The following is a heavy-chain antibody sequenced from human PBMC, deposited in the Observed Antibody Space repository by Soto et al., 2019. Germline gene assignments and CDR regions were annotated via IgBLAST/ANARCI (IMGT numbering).Heavy chain of an antibody. V-gene: IGHV3-21*01. CDR1: GFTFSSYS. CDR3: AGGGSGWFDP. D-gene: IGHD3-16*01. J-gene: IGHJ5*02. Sequence: EVQLVESGGGLVKPGGSLRLSCAGSGFTFSSYSMNWVRQAPGKGLEWVSSISSGSSDKYYADSVKGRFTISRDNAKNSLYLQMNSLRAEDTAVYYCAGGGSGWFDPWGQGILVTVSS. CDR2: ISSGSSDK.